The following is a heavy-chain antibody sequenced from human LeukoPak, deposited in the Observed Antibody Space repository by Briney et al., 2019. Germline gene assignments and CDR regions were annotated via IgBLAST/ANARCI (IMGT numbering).Heavy chain of an antibody. V-gene: IGHV3-33*01. J-gene: IGHJ4*02. CDR3: ARGPKYSYGPTIYFDY. D-gene: IGHD5-18*01. CDR2: IWYDGSNK. CDR1: GFTFSSYG. Sequence: TGGSLRLSCAASGFTFSSYGMHWVRQAPGKGLEWVAVIWYDGSNKYYADSVKGRFTISRDNSKNTLYLQMNSLRAEDTAVYYCARGPKYSYGPTIYFDYWGQGTLVTVSS.